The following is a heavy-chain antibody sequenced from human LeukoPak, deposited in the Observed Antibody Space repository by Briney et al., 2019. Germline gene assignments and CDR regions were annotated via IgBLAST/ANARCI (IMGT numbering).Heavy chain of an antibody. J-gene: IGHJ4*02. D-gene: IGHD3-3*01. CDR1: GGSISSYY. CDR2: IYYSGST. Sequence: SETLSLTCTVSGGSISSYYWSWIRQPPGKGLEWIGYIYYSGSTNYNPSLKSRVTISVDTSKNQFSLTLSSVTAADTAVYYCARAGRDYDFWSGYYKGDHFDYWGQGTLVTVSS. V-gene: IGHV4-59*01. CDR3: ARAGRDYDFWSGYYKGDHFDY.